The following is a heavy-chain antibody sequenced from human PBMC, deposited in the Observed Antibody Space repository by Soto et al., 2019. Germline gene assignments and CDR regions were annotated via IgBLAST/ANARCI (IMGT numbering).Heavy chain of an antibody. CDR2: ISYDRSNK. J-gene: IGHJ6*02. CDR1: RFSFSSYA. CDR3: ARDLVVPAAIRVMEYYYYGNDV. Sequence: GGPLRLSCAAHRFSFSSYAMHWVRQAPGKGLEGVAVISYDRSNKYYADSEKGRFTISRDNSKNTLYLQMNSLTAEDTAVYYCARDLVVPAAIRVMEYYYYGNDVRRQRTTVTVSS. V-gene: IGHV3-30-3*01. D-gene: IGHD2-2*01.